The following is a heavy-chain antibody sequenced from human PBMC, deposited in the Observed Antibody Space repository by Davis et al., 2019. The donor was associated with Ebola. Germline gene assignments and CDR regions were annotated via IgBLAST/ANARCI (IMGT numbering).Heavy chain of an antibody. CDR3: ARVRSMVRGGDFDY. D-gene: IGHD3-10*01. CDR2: ISAYNGNT. J-gene: IGHJ4*02. V-gene: IGHV1-18*04. Sequence: AASVKVSCKASGYTFTRYGISWVRQAPGQGLEWMGWISAYNGNTNYAQKLQGRVTMTTDTSTSTAYMDLRSLRSDDTAVYYCARVRSMVRGGDFDYWGQGTLVTVPS. CDR1: GYTFTRYG.